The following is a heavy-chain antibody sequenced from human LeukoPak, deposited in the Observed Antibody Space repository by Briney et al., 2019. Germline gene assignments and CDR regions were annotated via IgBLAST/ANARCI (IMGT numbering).Heavy chain of an antibody. CDR3: ARDHVPRPGYSSSWYPAYFDY. V-gene: IGHV4-34*01. CDR1: GGSFSGYY. CDR2: IYYSGST. D-gene: IGHD6-13*01. J-gene: IGHJ4*02. Sequence: SETLSLTCAVYGGSFSGYYWSWIRQPPGKGLEWIGSIYYSGSTYYNPSLKSRVTISVDTSKNQFSLKLSSVTAADTAVYYCARDHVPRPGYSSSWYPAYFDYWGQGTLVTVSS.